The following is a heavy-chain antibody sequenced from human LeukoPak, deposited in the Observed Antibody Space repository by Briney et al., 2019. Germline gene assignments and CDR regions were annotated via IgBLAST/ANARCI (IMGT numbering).Heavy chain of an antibody. CDR3: ARSAYYYDSSGYYLFDY. Sequence: PSETLSLTCTVSGGSISSYYWGWIRQPPGKGLEWIGSIYYSGSTYYNPSLKSRVTISVDTSKNQFSLKLSSVTAADTAVYYCARSAYYYDSSGYYLFDYWGQGTLVTVSS. CDR1: GGSISSYY. V-gene: IGHV4-39*07. J-gene: IGHJ4*02. CDR2: IYYSGST. D-gene: IGHD3-22*01.